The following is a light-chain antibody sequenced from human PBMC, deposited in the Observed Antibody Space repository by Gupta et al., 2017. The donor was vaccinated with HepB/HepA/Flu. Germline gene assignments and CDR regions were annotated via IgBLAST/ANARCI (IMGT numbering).Light chain of an antibody. CDR2: DAS. J-gene: IGKJ5*01. V-gene: IGKV3-11*01. Sequence: EIVLTQSPATLSLSPGDRATPSCRPSQSVSSYLAWYQQKPVQAPRLLIYDASNRATGIPARFSGSGSGTDFTLTISSLEPEDFAVYYCLQGSNWPPTFGQGTRLEIK. CDR1: QSVSSY. CDR3: LQGSNWPPT.